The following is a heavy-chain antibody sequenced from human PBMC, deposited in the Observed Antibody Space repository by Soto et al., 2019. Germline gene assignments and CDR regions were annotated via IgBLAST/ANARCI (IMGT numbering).Heavy chain of an antibody. D-gene: IGHD3-22*01. Sequence: GASVKVSCMASGYTFTIYAVSWVRQSPGQVREGMGWISDYNGNTNYAQTLQGRVTMTTDTSTSKAYMELRSMRSDATAVYYCARVKVGPYYYDSSGHRPDAFDIWGQGTMVTVSS. V-gene: IGHV1-18*01. J-gene: IGHJ3*02. CDR2: ISDYNGNT. CDR1: GYTFTIYA. CDR3: ARVKVGPYYYDSSGHRPDAFDI.